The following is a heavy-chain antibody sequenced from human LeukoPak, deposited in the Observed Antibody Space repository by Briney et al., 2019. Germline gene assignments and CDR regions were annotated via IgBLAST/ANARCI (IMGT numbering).Heavy chain of an antibody. J-gene: IGHJ3*02. CDR2: IYSDGST. V-gene: IGHV4-59*02. D-gene: IGHD1-26*01. CDR3: ERDWEGFNLDI. Sequence: SETLSLTCTVSGDSVSSYYWSWIRQPPGEGLEWIAYIYSDGSTNYNPSLKSRVTISVDTSKNQFSLKLSSVTAADTAVYYCERDWEGFNLDIWGQGTMVTVSS. CDR1: GDSVSSYY.